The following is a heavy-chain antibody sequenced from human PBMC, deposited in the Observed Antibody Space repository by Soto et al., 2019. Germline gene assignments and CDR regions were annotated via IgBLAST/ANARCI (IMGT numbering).Heavy chain of an antibody. D-gene: IGHD1-7*01. J-gene: IGHJ5*02. CDR1: GGSISNYY. CDR2: IYSTGST. V-gene: IGHV4-59*01. Sequence: PSETLPRTCTVSGGSISNYYWCWFRQPTGKGLEWIGYIYSTGSTYYNPSLKSRVTISLDTSRRQFSLKLTSVTAADTAVYYCGRVVWKNYFVPWDQETLVTVSS. CDR3: GRVVWKNYFVP.